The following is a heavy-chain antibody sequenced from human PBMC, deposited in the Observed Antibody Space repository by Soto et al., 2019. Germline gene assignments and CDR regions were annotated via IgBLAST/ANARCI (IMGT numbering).Heavy chain of an antibody. D-gene: IGHD3-22*01. CDR1: GYTFTSYY. V-gene: IGHV1-46*01. J-gene: IGHJ6*02. Sequence: ASVKVSCKASGYTFTSYYMHWVRQAPGQGLEWMGIINPSGGSTSYAQKFQGRVTMTRDTSTSTVYMELRSLRSDDTAVYYCARGLVAPPPDLRGAYYYLLDVWGQGTTVTVSS. CDR2: INPSGGST. CDR3: ARGLVAPPPDLRGAYYYLLDV.